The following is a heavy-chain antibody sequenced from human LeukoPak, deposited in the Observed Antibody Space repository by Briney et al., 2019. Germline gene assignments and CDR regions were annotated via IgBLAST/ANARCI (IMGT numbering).Heavy chain of an antibody. Sequence: ASVKVSCKASGYTFTGYYMHWVRQAPGQGLEWMGWINPNSGGTNYAQKFQGRVTMTRDTSISTAHMELSRLRSDDTAVYYCAREYCSGGSCYAHYYYYGMDVWGQGTTVTVSS. CDR3: AREYCSGGSCYAHYYYYGMDV. CDR1: GYTFTGYY. CDR2: INPNSGGT. V-gene: IGHV1-2*02. D-gene: IGHD2-15*01. J-gene: IGHJ6*02.